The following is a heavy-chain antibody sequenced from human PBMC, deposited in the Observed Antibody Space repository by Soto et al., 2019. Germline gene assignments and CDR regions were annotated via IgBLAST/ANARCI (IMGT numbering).Heavy chain of an antibody. CDR2: ISWNSGSI. CDR3: AKDTSLGLRFDAFDI. V-gene: IGHV3-9*01. Sequence: GGSLRLSCAASGFTFDDYAMHWVRQAPGKGLEWVSGISWNSGSIGYADSVKGRFTISRDNAKNSLYLQMNSLRAEDTALYYCAKDTSLGLRFDAFDIWGQGTMVTVSS. CDR1: GFTFDDYA. D-gene: IGHD3-16*01. J-gene: IGHJ3*02.